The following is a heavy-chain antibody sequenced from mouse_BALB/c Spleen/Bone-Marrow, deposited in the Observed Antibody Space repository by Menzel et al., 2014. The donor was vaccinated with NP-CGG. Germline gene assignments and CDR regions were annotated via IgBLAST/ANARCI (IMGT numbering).Heavy chain of an antibody. J-gene: IGHJ4*01. CDR1: GISITTGNYR. Sequence: EVQLQQSGPGLVKTSQTVSLTCTVTGISITTGNYRWSWIRQFPGNKLEWIGYIYYSGTITYNPSLTSRTTITRDTSKNQFFLEMNSLTAEDTATYYCARDGNYAMDYWGQGTSVTVSS. V-gene: IGHV3-5*02. CDR3: ARDGNYAMDY. D-gene: IGHD1-1*02. CDR2: IYYSGTI.